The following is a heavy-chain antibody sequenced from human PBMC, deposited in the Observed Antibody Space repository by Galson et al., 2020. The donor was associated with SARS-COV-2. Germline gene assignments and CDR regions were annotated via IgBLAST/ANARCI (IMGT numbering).Heavy chain of an antibody. CDR3: ARDLEDDYGVPHYYYYYGMDV. J-gene: IGHJ6*02. D-gene: IGHD4-17*01. CDR2: ISSSSSYI. Sequence: GESLKIPCAASGFTFSSYSMNWVRQAPGKGLEWVSSISSSSSYIYYADSVKGRFTISRDNAKNSLYLQMNSLRAEDTAVYYCARDLEDDYGVPHYYYYYGMDVWGQGTTVTVSS. V-gene: IGHV3-21*01. CDR1: GFTFSSYS.